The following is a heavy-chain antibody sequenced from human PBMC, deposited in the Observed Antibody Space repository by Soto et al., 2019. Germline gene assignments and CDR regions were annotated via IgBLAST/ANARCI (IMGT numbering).Heavy chain of an antibody. CDR2: MNPNSGNT. J-gene: IGHJ3*02. Sequence: ASVKVSCKASGYTFTSYDINWVRQATGQGLEWMGWMNPNSGNTGYAQKFQGRVTMTRNTSISTAYMELSSLRSEDTAVYYCATHGTYYYDSCGSPDAFDIWGQGTMVTVSS. CDR3: ATHGTYYYDSCGSPDAFDI. CDR1: GYTFTSYD. V-gene: IGHV1-8*01. D-gene: IGHD3-22*01.